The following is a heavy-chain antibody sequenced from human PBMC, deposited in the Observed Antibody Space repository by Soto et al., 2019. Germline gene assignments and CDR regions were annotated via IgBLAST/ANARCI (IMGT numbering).Heavy chain of an antibody. CDR3: ARGKWGLRGYCTNGVCYPHAFDI. Sequence: SETLSLTCTVSGGSISSYYWSWIRQPPGKGLEWIGYIYYSGSTNYNPSLKSRVTISVDTSKNQFSLKLSSVTAADTAVYYCARGKWGLRGYCTNGVCYPHAFDIWGQGTMVTVSS. D-gene: IGHD2-8*01. V-gene: IGHV4-59*01. CDR1: GGSISSYY. CDR2: IYYSGST. J-gene: IGHJ3*02.